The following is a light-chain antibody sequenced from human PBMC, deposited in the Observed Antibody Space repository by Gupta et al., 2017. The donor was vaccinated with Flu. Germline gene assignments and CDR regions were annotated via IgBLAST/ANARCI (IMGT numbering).Light chain of an antibody. J-gene: IGKJ2*01. CDR3: QMRANGPPKYT. CDR2: DAS. Sequence: TLSLPPGKTGSLPCRVMHSVRSYLAWYNQKQGEQSRHLMYDASNRATCSIPEFSGSGGASAVSITIISRVQDDFVVYYCQMRANGPPKYTFGQGTKLEIK. CDR1: HSVRSY. V-gene: IGKV3-11*02.